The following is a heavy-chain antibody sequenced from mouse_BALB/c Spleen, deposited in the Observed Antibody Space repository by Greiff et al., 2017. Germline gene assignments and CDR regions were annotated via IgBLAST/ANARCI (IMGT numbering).Heavy chain of an antibody. D-gene: IGHD2-3*01. CDR2: IDPENGDT. Sequence: DVQLQESGAELVRSGASVKLSCTASGFNINDYYMHWVKQRPEQGLEWIGWIDPENGDTEYAPKFQGKATMTADKSSSTAYMQLSSLTSDDSAVYFCARRYYGYYGGFAYWGQGTLVTVSA. V-gene: IGHV14-4*02. CDR3: ARRYYGYYGGFAY. J-gene: IGHJ3*01. CDR1: GFNINDYY.